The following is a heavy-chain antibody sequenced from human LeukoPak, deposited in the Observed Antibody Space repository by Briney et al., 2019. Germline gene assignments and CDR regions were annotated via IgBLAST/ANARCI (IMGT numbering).Heavy chain of an antibody. CDR1: GGSFSGYY. V-gene: IGHV4-34*01. D-gene: IGHD5-12*01. CDR3: ARGPSSRWLRGGLDY. J-gene: IGHJ4*02. CDR2: INHSGST. Sequence: SETLSHTCAVYGGSFSGYYWSWIRQPPGKGLEWIGEINHSGSTNYNPSLKSRVTISVDTSKNQFSLKLSSVTAADTAVYYCARGPSSRWLRGGLDYWGQGTLVTVSS.